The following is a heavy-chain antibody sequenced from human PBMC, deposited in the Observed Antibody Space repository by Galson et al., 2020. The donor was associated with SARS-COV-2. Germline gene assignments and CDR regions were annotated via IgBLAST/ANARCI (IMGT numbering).Heavy chain of an antibody. Sequence: SETLSLTCAVSGYSISSGYSWGWIRQPPGKGLEWIGSIYHSGSTYYNPSLKSRVTISVDTSKNQFSLKLSSVTAADTAVYYCAREDRAAAGRNCDYWGQGTLVTVSS. V-gene: IGHV4-38-2*02. D-gene: IGHD6-13*01. CDR3: AREDRAAAGRNCDY. J-gene: IGHJ4*02. CDR1: GYSISSGYS. CDR2: IYHSGST.